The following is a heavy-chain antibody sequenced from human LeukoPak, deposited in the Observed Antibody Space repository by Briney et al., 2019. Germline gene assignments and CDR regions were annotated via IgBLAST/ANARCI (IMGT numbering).Heavy chain of an antibody. Sequence: ASVKVSCKASGYTFTNFDINWVRQAPGQGLEWMGWMNPVSGNAGSAQKFQGRVTFTRDTSISTAYMELSSLRSDDTAFYYCARAPMGAAALYWGQGTLVTVSS. D-gene: IGHD6-13*01. V-gene: IGHV1-8*01. CDR1: GYTFTNFD. J-gene: IGHJ4*02. CDR2: MNPVSGNA. CDR3: ARAPMGAAALY.